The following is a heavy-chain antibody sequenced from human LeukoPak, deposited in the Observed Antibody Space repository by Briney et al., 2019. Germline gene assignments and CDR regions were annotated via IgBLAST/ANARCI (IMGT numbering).Heavy chain of an antibody. CDR3: ASSGPSDRIRNDAFDI. CDR1: GGSISSSSYY. Sequence: SETLSLTCTVSGGSISSSSYYWGWVRQPLGKGLEWIGSIYYSGSTYYNPSLKSRVTISVDTSKNQFSLKLSSVTAADTAVYYCASSGPSDRIRNDAFDIWGQGTMVTVSS. D-gene: IGHD2/OR15-2a*01. V-gene: IGHV4-39*07. J-gene: IGHJ3*02. CDR2: IYYSGST.